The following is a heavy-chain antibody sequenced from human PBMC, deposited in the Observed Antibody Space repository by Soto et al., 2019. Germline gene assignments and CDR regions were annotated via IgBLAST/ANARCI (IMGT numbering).Heavy chain of an antibody. V-gene: IGHV4-31*03. CDR3: ARDIPLYGSGTYGMDV. CDR1: GGSISSGGYY. Sequence: QVQLQESGPGLVKPSQTLSLTCTVSGGSISSGGYYWSWIRQHPGKGLEWIGYIYYSGSTYYNPSLKSRVTIPVDTSKNQFSLKLSSVTAADTAVYYCARDIPLYGSGTYGMDVWGQGTTVTVSS. D-gene: IGHD3-10*01. CDR2: IYYSGST. J-gene: IGHJ6*02.